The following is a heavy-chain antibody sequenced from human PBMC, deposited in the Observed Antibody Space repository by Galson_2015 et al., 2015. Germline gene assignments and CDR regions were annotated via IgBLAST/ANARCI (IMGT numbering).Heavy chain of an antibody. CDR3: ARGGYYDFWSGYREPQYFQH. D-gene: IGHD3-3*01. V-gene: IGHV3-21*01. Sequence: SLRLSCAASGFTFSSYSMNWVRQAPGKGLEWVSSISSSSSYIYYADSVKGRFTISRDNAKNSLYLQMNSLRAEDTAVYYCARGGYYDFWSGYREPQYFQHRGQGTLVTVSS. CDR2: ISSSSSYI. CDR1: GFTFSSYS. J-gene: IGHJ1*01.